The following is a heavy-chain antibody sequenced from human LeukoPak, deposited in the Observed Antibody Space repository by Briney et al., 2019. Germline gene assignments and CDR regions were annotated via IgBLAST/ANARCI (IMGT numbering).Heavy chain of an antibody. J-gene: IGHJ4*02. CDR1: GFTVRSNY. CDR2: IFSGGTT. D-gene: IGHD4-17*01. V-gene: IGHV3-53*01. CDR3: ARGGDHGDLVREYYFDY. Sequence: GGSLRLSCAASGFTVRSNYMSWVRRAPGKGLEWVSVIFSGGTTYYADSLKGRFTISRDNSKSTLYLQMNSLRAEDTAVYYCARGGDHGDLVREYYFDYWGQGTLVTVSS.